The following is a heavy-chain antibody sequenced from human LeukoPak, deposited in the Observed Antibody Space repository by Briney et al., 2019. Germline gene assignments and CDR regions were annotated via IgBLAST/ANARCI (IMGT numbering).Heavy chain of an antibody. CDR2: IIPIFGTA. V-gene: IGHV1-69*13. CDR3: ASEGVVVPAAMSPLGY. D-gene: IGHD2-2*01. J-gene: IGHJ4*02. CDR1: GGTFSSYA. Sequence: SVKVSCKASGGTFSSYAISWVRQAPGQGLEWMGGIIPIFGTANYAQKFQGRVTITADESTSTAYMELSSLRSKDTAVYYCASEGVVVPAAMSPLGYWGQGTLVSVSS.